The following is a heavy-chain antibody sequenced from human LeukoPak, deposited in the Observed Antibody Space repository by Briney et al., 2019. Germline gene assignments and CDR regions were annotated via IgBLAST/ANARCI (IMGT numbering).Heavy chain of an antibody. V-gene: IGHV5-51*01. J-gene: IGHJ4*02. Sequence: PGESLKISCKGFGYSFTSYWIAWVRQMPGKGLEWMGIIYPGDSDTRYSPSFQGQVTISGDKSISTVYLQWSSLKASDTAMHYCARVDLYCSSTSCYSFDYWGQGTLVTVSS. D-gene: IGHD2-2*01. CDR2: IYPGDSDT. CDR1: GYSFTSYW. CDR3: ARVDLYCSSTSCYSFDY.